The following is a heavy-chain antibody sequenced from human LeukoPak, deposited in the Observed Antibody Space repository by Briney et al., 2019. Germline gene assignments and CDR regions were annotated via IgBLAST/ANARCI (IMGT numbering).Heavy chain of an antibody. J-gene: IGHJ4*02. Sequence: GASVKVSCKASGYTFTSYGISWVRQARGQGLEWMGGISAYNGNTNYAQKLQGRVTMTTDISTSTAYMELRSLRSDDTAVYYCARDRRYYSDSSGYHPGDYRGQGILVTVSS. V-gene: IGHV1-18*01. CDR2: ISAYNGNT. CDR1: GYTFTSYG. D-gene: IGHD3-22*01. CDR3: ARDRRYYSDSSGYHPGDY.